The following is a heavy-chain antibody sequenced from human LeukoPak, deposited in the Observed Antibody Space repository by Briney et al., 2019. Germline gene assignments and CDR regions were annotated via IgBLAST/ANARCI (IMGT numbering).Heavy chain of an antibody. V-gene: IGHV3-11*01. CDR2: ISGSGSTI. CDR3: ARYSRVSPTPYDY. D-gene: IGHD1-26*01. J-gene: IGHJ4*02. CDR1: GFTFSDYY. Sequence: GGSLRLSCAASGFTFSDYYMSWIRQAPGKGLEWVSYISGSGSTIYYADSVKGRFTISRDNAKNSLYLQMNSLRAEDAAVYYCARYSRVSPTPYDYWGQGTLVTVSS.